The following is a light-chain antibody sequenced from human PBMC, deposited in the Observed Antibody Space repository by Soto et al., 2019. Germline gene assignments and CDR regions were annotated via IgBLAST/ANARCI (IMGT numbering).Light chain of an antibody. CDR1: QNINRF. Sequence: DIQMTQSPSSLSASVGDRVTITCRASQNINRFLNWYRQRPGTAPNLLIYGSSSLQSGVPSRFSGSGSGTDFTLTISSLQPKDFATYYCQQSYTTPNTFGGGTKVEIK. CDR3: QQSYTTPNT. J-gene: IGKJ4*01. V-gene: IGKV1-39*01. CDR2: GSS.